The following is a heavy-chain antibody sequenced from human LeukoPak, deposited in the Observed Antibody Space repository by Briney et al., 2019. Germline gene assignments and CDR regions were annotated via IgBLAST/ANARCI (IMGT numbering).Heavy chain of an antibody. D-gene: IGHD2-21*01. CDR3: ARAGPLYTVAYLAY. V-gene: IGHV1-2*02. CDR1: GYTFTGYY. J-gene: IGHJ4*02. CDR2: INPNSGDT. Sequence: ASVKVSCKASGYTFTGYYIHWVRQAPGQGLQWMGWINPNSGDTISAQKLHGRVTLTTDTSITTAYMELSSLTSDDTAVYFCARAGPLYTVAYLAYWGQGTLVTVSS.